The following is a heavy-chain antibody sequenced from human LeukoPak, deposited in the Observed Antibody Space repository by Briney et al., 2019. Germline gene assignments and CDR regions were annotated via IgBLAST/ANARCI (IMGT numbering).Heavy chain of an antibody. Sequence: GGSLRLSCAASGFTFSSYWMSWVRQAPGKGLEWVANIKQDGSEKYYVDSVKGRFTISRDNAKNSLYLQMNSLRAEDTAVYYCAKEPGPAMIPNYYMDVWGKGTTVTISS. J-gene: IGHJ6*03. V-gene: IGHV3-7*03. CDR3: AKEPGPAMIPNYYMDV. CDR2: IKQDGSEK. D-gene: IGHD5-18*01. CDR1: GFTFSSYW.